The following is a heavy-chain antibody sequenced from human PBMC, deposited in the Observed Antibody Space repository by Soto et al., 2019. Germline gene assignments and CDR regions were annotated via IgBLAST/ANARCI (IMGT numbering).Heavy chain of an antibody. V-gene: IGHV4-39*01. J-gene: IGHJ4*02. CDR3: ARQPQLGGGFLTGYYYFDY. CDR1: GGSISSSSYY. Sequence: SETLSLTCTVSGGSISSSSYYWGWIRQPPGKGLEWIGSIYYSGSTYYNPSLKSRVTISVDTSKNQFSLKLSSVTAADTAVYYCARQPQLGGGFLTGYYYFDYWGQGTLVTVSS. CDR2: IYYSGST. D-gene: IGHD3-9*01.